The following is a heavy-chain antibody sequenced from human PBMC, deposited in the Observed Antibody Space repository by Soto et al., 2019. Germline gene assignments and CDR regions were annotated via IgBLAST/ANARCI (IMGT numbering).Heavy chain of an antibody. CDR2: IRSKANSYAT. V-gene: IGHV3-73*01. CDR1: GFTFSGSS. J-gene: IGHJ4*02. Sequence: GGSLSLSCAASGFTFSGSSMHWVRQASGKGLEWVGRIRSKANSYATAYAASVKGRFTISRDDSKNTAYLQMNSLKTEDTAVYYCTTLGYSSGWYPGYWGQGTLVTVSS. CDR3: TTLGYSSGWYPGY. D-gene: IGHD6-19*01.